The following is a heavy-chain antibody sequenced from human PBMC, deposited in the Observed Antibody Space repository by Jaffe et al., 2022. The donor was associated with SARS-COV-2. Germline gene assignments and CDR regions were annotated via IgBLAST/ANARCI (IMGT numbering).Heavy chain of an antibody. Sequence: QVRLVQSEAEVKKYGASVKVSCKASGYTFSNFGISWVRQAPGQGLEWVGWISGYTSNTEYAQTFQGRVTLTTDTSTSTAYMELRSLRSDDTAVYYCARDLYSSDSYYKFDYWGQGTAVTVFS. V-gene: IGHV1-18*01. CDR2: ISGYTSNT. CDR3: ARDLYSSDSYYKFDY. J-gene: IGHJ4*02. CDR1: GYTFSNFG. D-gene: IGHD3-10*01.